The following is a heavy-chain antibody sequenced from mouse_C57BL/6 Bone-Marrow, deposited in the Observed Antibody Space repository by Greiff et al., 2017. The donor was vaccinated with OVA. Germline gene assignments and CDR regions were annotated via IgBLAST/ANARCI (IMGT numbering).Heavy chain of an antibody. D-gene: IGHD3-3*01. Sequence: VQLQQSGPVLVKPGASVKMSCKASGYTFTDYYMNWVKQSHGKSLEWIGVINPYNGGTSYNQKFKGKATLTVDKSSSTAYMELNSLTSEDSAVYYCVRKGLGGYAMDYWGQGTSVTVSS. J-gene: IGHJ4*01. CDR2: INPYNGGT. CDR3: VRKGLGGYAMDY. CDR1: GYTFTDYY. V-gene: IGHV1-19*01.